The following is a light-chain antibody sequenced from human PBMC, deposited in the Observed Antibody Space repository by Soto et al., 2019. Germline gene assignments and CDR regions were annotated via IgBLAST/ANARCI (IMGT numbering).Light chain of an antibody. CDR2: ATS. Sequence: EILLTQSPATLSLSPGEGATLSCRASQSVSSSFLAWYQQQPGQAPRLLIYATSRRAPGIPDRFSGSGSGTDFTLTISRLEPEDFALYYCHQFDSSLTFGQGTKVEIK. J-gene: IGKJ1*01. V-gene: IGKV3-20*01. CDR3: HQFDSSLT. CDR1: QSVSSSF.